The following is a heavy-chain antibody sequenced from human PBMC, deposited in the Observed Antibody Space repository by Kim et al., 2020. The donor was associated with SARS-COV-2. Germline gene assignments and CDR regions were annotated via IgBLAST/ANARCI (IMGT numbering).Heavy chain of an antibody. CDR2: ISSSSSYI. V-gene: IGHV3-21*01. D-gene: IGHD1-26*01. CDR1: GFTFSSFS. CDR3: ARQGSGSYGYCDL. J-gene: IGHJ2*01. Sequence: GGSLRLSCAASGFTFSSFSMNWVRQAPGKGLEWVSSISSSSSYIYYADSVKGRFTISRDNAKNSLYLQMNSLRAEDTAVYYCARQGSGSYGYCDLCGRGTLVTVSS.